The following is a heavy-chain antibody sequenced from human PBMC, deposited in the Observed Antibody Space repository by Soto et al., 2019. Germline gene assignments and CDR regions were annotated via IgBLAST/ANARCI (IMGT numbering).Heavy chain of an antibody. Sequence: EVQLLESGGGLVQPGGSLRLSCEASGFTFSNPAMTWVRQAPGKGLEWVSSISESGDTTYYADSVKGRFTISRDNPKNQVFLQMDSLRDDDSAVYYFMPGGLGAGGEDRWGQGTLVTVSS. CDR3: MPGGLGAGGEDR. V-gene: IGHV3-23*01. D-gene: IGHD3-16*01. CDR2: ISESGDTT. J-gene: IGHJ5*02. CDR1: GFTFSNPA.